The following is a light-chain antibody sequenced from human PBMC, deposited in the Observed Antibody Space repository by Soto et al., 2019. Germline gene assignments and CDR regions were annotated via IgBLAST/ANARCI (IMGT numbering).Light chain of an antibody. CDR2: LNSDGSH. V-gene: IGLV4-69*01. CDR3: QTWGTGIQGV. CDR1: SGHSSYA. Sequence: QPVLTQSPSASASLGASVKLTCTLSSGHSSYAIAWHQQQPEKGPRYLMKLNSDGSHSKGDGIPDRCSGSSSGAERYLTISSLQYEDEAAYYCQTWGTGIQGVFGGGTKLTVL. J-gene: IGLJ3*02.